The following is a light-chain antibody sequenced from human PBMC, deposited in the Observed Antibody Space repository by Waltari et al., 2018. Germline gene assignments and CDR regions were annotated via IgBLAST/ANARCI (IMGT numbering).Light chain of an antibody. J-gene: IGKJ4*01. V-gene: IGKV1-39*01. Sequence: DIQMTQSPSSLSASVGDRVTITCRASQSISGYLNWYQQKPGKAPKVLIYATSSFQSGVPSRFSGSGSGTDFTLTITSLQHEDFATYYCQQSYRTPPLTFGGGTKVEIK. CDR3: QQSYRTPPLT. CDR1: QSISGY. CDR2: ATS.